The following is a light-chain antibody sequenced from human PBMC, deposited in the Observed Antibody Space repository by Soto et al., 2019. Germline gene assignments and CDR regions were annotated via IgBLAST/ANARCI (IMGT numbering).Light chain of an antibody. V-gene: IGKV3-15*01. J-gene: IGKJ1*01. CDR2: GAS. CDR1: QSVSTN. CDR3: PQDNNWPPWT. Sequence: IVMTQSPATLSVSPGERATLSCRARQSVSTNLAWYQHKPGQAPRLLIHGASTRATGIPARFSGSGSGTEFTLTISNLQSEDFAVYYCPQDNNWPPWTFGQGTKVEIK.